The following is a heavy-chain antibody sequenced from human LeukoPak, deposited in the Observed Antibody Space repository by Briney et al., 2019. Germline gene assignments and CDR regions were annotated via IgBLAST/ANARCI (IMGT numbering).Heavy chain of an antibody. CDR1: GGSFSGYY. V-gene: IGHV4-34*01. J-gene: IGHJ2*01. CDR3: ARVRPYCSGGSCYRSYWYFDL. D-gene: IGHD2-15*01. Sequence: SETLSLTCAVYGGSFSGYYWSWIRQPPGKGLEWIGEINHSGSTNYNPSLKSRVTISVDTSKNQFSLKLSSVTAADTAVYYCARVRPYCSGGSCYRSYWYFDLWGRGTLVTVSS. CDR2: INHSGST.